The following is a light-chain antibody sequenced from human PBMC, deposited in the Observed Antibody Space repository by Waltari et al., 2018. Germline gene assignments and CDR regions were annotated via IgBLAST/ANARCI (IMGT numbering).Light chain of an antibody. V-gene: IGLV1-44*01. J-gene: IGLJ3*02. CDR2: ANS. CDR1: TANTGTTT. CDR3: ATWDDSLSGRV. Sequence: QSVRTQPPSTSGTPGQRVTISCPGSTANTGTTTVTGYQLRPGPAPKPVIFANSHRPPGVPDRFSASKSGTSASLVISGLQSEDEADYFCATWDDSLSGRVFGGGTKVTGL.